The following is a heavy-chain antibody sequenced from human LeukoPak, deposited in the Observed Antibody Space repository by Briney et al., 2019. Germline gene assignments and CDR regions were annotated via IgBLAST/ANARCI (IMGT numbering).Heavy chain of an antibody. J-gene: IGHJ4*02. V-gene: IGHV3-30-3*01. D-gene: IGHD6-6*01. CDR3: ARGGPRVAARPMGDY. CDR1: GFTFSSYA. Sequence: GGSLRLSCAASGFTFSSYAMHWVRQAPGKGLEWVAVISYDGSNKYYADSVKGRFTISRDNSKNTLYLQMNSLRAEDTAVYYRARGGPRVAARPMGDYWGQGTLVTVSS. CDR2: ISYDGSNK.